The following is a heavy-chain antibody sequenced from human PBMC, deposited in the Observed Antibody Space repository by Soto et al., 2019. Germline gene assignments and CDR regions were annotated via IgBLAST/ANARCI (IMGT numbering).Heavy chain of an antibody. D-gene: IGHD2-2*01. J-gene: IGHJ4*02. V-gene: IGHV3-23*01. CDR2: VVGSGAAT. Sequence: GGSLRLSCVASGVPLSNYAISWVRQAPRKGLEWVSTVVGSGAATDYADSVKGRFTVSRDRSKSTVYLQMDSLRVEDTAVYYCALHGSDQLLCYFDYSGQGTLVPGSS. CDR1: GVPLSNYA. CDR3: ALHGSDQLLCYFDY.